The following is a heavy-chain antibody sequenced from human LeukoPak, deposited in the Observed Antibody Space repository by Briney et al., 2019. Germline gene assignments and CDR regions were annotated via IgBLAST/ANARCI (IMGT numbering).Heavy chain of an antibody. CDR3: ARSQSSSLIDY. CDR1: GFSLSAYG. Sequence: PGGSLRLSCAASGFSLSAYGVHWVRQAPGKGPEWVAVIWYDGTSKDYADSVKGRFTFSRDNSKNTLYLQMNSLTVEDTAVYYCARSQSSSLIDYWGQGTLVTVSS. J-gene: IGHJ4*02. V-gene: IGHV3-33*01. CDR2: IWYDGTSK. D-gene: IGHD6-13*01.